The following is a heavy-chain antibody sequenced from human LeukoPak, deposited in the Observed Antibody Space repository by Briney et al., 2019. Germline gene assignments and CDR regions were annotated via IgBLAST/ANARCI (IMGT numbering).Heavy chain of an antibody. J-gene: IGHJ6*02. CDR1: GFTFSGYA. CDR2: INGRGGST. V-gene: IGHV3-23*01. Sequence: GGSLRLSCAASGFTFSGYAMTWVRQAPGKGLEWVSAINGRGGSTYYADSVKGRFTISRDNSKNTLYLQMNSLRAEDTAVYYCAKAPPDSYYYYYGMDVWGQGTTVTVSS. CDR3: AKAPPDSYYYYYGMDV. D-gene: IGHD5-18*01.